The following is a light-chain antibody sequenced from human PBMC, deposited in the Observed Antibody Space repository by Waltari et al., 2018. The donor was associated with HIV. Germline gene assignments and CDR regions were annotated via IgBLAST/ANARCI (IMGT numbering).Light chain of an antibody. J-gene: IGLJ2*01. CDR2: GNK. CDR1: SSNIGADSD. CDR3: QSYDRSLSASVV. Sequence: SVLTQPPSVSGAPGQRVTISCTGGSSNIGADSDVHWYQQIPGTAPKLLISGNKNRPSGVPDRFSASKSGASASLAITGLQAEDEADYFCQSYDRSLSASVVFGGGTKLTVL. V-gene: IGLV1-40*01.